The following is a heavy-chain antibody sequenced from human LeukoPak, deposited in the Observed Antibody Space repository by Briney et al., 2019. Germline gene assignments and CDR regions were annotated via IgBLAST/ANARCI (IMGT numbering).Heavy chain of an antibody. V-gene: IGHV4-59*08. CDR3: ARHGGGYYSRFDY. Sequence: SETLSLTCTVSGGSISSYYWSWIRQPPGKGLEWIGYIYYSGSTNYNPSLKGRVTISVDTSKNQFSLKLSSVTAADTAVYYCARHGGGYYSRFDYWGQGTLVTVSS. D-gene: IGHD3-22*01. J-gene: IGHJ4*02. CDR2: IYYSGST. CDR1: GGSISSYY.